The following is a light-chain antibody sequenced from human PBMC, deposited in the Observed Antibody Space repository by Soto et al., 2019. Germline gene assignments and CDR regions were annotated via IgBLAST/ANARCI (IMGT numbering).Light chain of an antibody. CDR1: QSVSSY. J-gene: IGKJ1*01. CDR2: GAS. CDR3: QQYSSTPRT. V-gene: IGKV3-20*01. Sequence: EIVLTQSPGSLSLSPGERATLSCRASQSVSSYLAWYQQQPGQAPRLLIYGASSRATCFPDRFSGSGSGTDFSLTISRLEPEDSAVYYCQQYSSTPRTFGQGTKVEIK.